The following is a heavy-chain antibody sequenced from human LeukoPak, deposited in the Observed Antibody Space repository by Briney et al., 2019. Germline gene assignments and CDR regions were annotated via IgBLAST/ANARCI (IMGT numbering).Heavy chain of an antibody. CDR1: GGSFSGYY. J-gene: IGHJ5*02. D-gene: IGHD4-17*01. CDR2: INHSGST. Sequence: PSETLSLTCAVYGGSFSGYYWSWIRQPPGKGLEWIGEINHSGSTNYNPSLKSRVTISVDTSKNQFSLKLSSVTAADTAVYYCARGRYLRTDYGDYALVFDPWGQGTLVTASS. CDR3: ARGRYLRTDYGDYALVFDP. V-gene: IGHV4-34*01.